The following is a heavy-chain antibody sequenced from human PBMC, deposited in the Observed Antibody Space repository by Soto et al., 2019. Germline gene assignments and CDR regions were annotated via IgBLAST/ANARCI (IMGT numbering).Heavy chain of an antibody. V-gene: IGHV3-49*03. D-gene: IGHD1-1*01. CDR2: IRSKAYGGTT. CDR3: ARGNWKYGYFDY. Sequence: GGSLRLSCTASGFTFGDYAMSWFRQAPGKGLEWVGFIRSKAYGGTTEYAASVKGRFTISRDDSKSIAYLQMNSLSAEDTAVYYCARGNWKYGYFDYWGQGTLVTVSS. CDR1: GFTFGDYA. J-gene: IGHJ4*02.